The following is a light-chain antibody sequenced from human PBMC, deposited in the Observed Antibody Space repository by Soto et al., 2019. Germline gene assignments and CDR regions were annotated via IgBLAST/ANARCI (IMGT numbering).Light chain of an antibody. Sequence: EIVMTQSPATLSVSPGERATLSCRASQSVSSNLAWYQQKPGQAPRLLIYGASTRATGIPARFRGSGSGTEFTLSISSLQSEDFAVYYCQQYNNWPPLYTFGQGTKLEI. CDR1: QSVSSN. CDR3: QQYNNWPPLYT. CDR2: GAS. J-gene: IGKJ2*01. V-gene: IGKV3-15*01.